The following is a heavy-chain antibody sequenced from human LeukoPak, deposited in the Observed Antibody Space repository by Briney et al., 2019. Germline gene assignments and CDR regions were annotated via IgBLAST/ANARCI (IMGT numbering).Heavy chain of an antibody. CDR1: GGSISSGDYY. CDR3: ARASPMKAGDSSGLNWFDP. V-gene: IGHV4-30-4*01. CDR2: IYYSGST. J-gene: IGHJ5*02. Sequence: PSETLSLTCTVSGGSISSGDYYRSWIRQPPGKGLEWIGYIYYSGSTYYNPSLKSRVTISVDTSKNQFSLKLSSVTAADTAVYYCARASPMKAGDSSGLNWFDPWGQGTLVTVSS. D-gene: IGHD3-22*01.